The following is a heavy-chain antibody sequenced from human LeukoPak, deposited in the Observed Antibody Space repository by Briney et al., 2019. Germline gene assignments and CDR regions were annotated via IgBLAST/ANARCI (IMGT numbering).Heavy chain of an antibody. J-gene: IGHJ3*02. CDR2: ISGSGNFT. CDR3: AKELSHGSGSYYTEDAFDI. Sequence: GGSLRLSCAASGFTFSSYAMSWVRQAPGKGLQWVSSISGSGNFTFYTDSVKGRFTISRDNSKNTLYLQMNSLRAEDTAVYYCAKELSHGSGSYYTEDAFDIWGQGTMVTVSS. CDR1: GFTFSSYA. D-gene: IGHD3-10*01. V-gene: IGHV3-23*01.